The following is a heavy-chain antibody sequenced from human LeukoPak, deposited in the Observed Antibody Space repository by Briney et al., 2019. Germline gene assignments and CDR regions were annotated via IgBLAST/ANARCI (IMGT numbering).Heavy chain of an antibody. V-gene: IGHV3-21*04. CDR1: GFTFSSYS. CDR3: ARGGVDYYGSGTYYLMYYFDY. Sequence: GGSLRLSCEASGFTFSSYSMNWVGQAPGKGLDWVSSISSSSGYIHYADSVKGRFTISRDNAKNPLYLQMNSLRAEDTAVYFCARGGVDYYGSGTYYLMYYFDYWGQGALVTVSS. D-gene: IGHD3-10*01. J-gene: IGHJ4*02. CDR2: ISSSSGYI.